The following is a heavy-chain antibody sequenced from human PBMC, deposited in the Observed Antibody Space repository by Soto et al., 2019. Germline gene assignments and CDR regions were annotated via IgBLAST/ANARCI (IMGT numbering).Heavy chain of an antibody. CDR3: AKDLGGGAADP. J-gene: IGHJ5*02. D-gene: IGHD3-16*01. CDR2: ISGSGGST. CDR1: GFTFSSYA. V-gene: IGHV3-23*01. Sequence: EVQLLESGGGLVQPGGSLRLSCAASGFTFSSYAMSWVRQAPGKGLEWVSAISGSGGSTYYADSVKGRFTISRDNSKNPFYLQMNSLRPGDTAVYYCAKDLGGGAADPWGQGTLVTVSS.